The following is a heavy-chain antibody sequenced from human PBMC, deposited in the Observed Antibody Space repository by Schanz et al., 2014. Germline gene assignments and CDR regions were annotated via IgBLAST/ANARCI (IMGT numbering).Heavy chain of an antibody. CDR2: ISYDGSFK. CDR1: GFNFGSHG. Sequence: VQLVQSGGGLVQPGGSLRLSCAASGFNFGSHGMHWVRQAPGKGLEWVAVISYDGSFKNYADSVKSRFTISRDNSRNTLYLQMNSLRAEDTAVYYCARGGPAYYFDDWGQGTLVTVSS. CDR3: ARGGPAYYFDD. V-gene: IGHV3-33*01. J-gene: IGHJ4*02.